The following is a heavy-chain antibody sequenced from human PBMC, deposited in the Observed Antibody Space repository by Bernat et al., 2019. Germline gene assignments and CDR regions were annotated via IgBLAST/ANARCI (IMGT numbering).Heavy chain of an antibody. Sequence: EVQLVESGGGLVQPGGSLKLSCAASGFTFSGSAMHWVRQASGKGLEWVGRIRSKAKSYATAYAASVKGRFTISRDDSKNTAYLQMNSLKTEDTVVYYCTRGITGTTPYFDYWGQGTLVTVSS. CDR3: TRGITGTTPYFDY. V-gene: IGHV3-73*02. D-gene: IGHD1-20*01. J-gene: IGHJ4*02. CDR1: GFTFSGSA. CDR2: IRSKAKSYAT.